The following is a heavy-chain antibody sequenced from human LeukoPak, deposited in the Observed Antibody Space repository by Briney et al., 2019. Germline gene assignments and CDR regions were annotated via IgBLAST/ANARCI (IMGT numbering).Heavy chain of an antibody. J-gene: IGHJ4*02. CDR1: GYTLTELS. CDR3: ATSHSYDYVWGSYRIFDY. V-gene: IGHV1-24*01. D-gene: IGHD3-16*02. CDR2: FDPEDGET. Sequence: GASVKVSCKVSGYTLTELSMHWVRQAPGKGLEWMGGFDPEDGETIYAQKFQGRVTMTEDTSTDTAYMVLSSLRSEDTAVYYCATSHSYDYVWGSYRIFDYWGQGTLVTVSS.